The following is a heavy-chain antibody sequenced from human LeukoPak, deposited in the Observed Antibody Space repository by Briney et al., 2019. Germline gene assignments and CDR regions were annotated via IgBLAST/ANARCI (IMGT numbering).Heavy chain of an antibody. CDR2: ISSSGSTI. D-gene: IGHD6-19*01. CDR1: GFTFSSSW. J-gene: IGHJ6*02. Sequence: GGSLRLSCAASGFTFSSSWMTWVRQAPGEGLEWVSYISSSGSTIYYADSVKGRFTISRDNAKNSLYLQMNSLRAEDTAVYYCARWEVWGSGWLEDYYGMDVWGQGTTVTVSS. V-gene: IGHV3-48*03. CDR3: ARWEVWGSGWLEDYYGMDV.